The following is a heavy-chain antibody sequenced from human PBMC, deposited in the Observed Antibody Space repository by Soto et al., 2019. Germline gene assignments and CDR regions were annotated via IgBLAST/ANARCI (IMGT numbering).Heavy chain of an antibody. V-gene: IGHV4-31*03. Sequence: QVQLQESGPGLVKPSQTLSLTCTVSGGSISSGGYYWSWIRQHPGKGLEWIGYIYYSGSTYYNPSLKRRVTISVDTSKNQFSLKLSSVTAADTAVYYCARLVTIFGGSYGMDVWGQGTTVTVSS. D-gene: IGHD3-3*01. J-gene: IGHJ6*02. CDR2: IYYSGST. CDR3: ARLVTIFGGSYGMDV. CDR1: GGSISSGGYY.